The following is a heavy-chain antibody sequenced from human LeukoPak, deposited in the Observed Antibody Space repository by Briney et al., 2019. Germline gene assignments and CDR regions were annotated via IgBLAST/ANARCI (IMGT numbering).Heavy chain of an antibody. CDR2: IYISGST. D-gene: IGHD4-11*01. J-gene: IGHJ5*02. Sequence: PSETLSLTCTVSGDSISSGSYYWSWIRQPAGKGLEWIGRIYISGSTNYNPSLKSRVTISVDTSKNQFSLKLSSVTAADTAVYYCARGTTHPPPYNWFDPWGQGTLVTVSS. V-gene: IGHV4-61*02. CDR1: GDSISSGSYY. CDR3: ARGTTHPPPYNWFDP.